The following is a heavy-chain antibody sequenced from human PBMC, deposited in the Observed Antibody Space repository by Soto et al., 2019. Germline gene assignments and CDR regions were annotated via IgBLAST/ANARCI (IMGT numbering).Heavy chain of an antibody. CDR1: GFTFSSYD. V-gene: IGHV3-23*01. D-gene: IGHD4-4*01. CDR2: ISARGGST. J-gene: IGHJ6*02. Sequence: EVQLLESGGGLVQPGGPLRLSCAASGFTFSSYDMSWVRRAPGKGLEWVSGISARGGSTNYADSVKGRFTISRDNSKNTLYLQMNSLRAEDTAVYYCAKSRSTLDYMNYEARTYYYSGMDVWGQGTTVTVSS. CDR3: AKSRSTLDYMNYEARTYYYSGMDV.